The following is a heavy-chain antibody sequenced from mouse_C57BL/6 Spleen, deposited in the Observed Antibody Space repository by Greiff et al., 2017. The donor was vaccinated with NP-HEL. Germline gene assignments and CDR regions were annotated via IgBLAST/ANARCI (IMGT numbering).Heavy chain of an antibody. CDR1: GFTFSSYA. CDR2: ISHGGSYT. D-gene: IGHD2-3*01. Sequence: EVMLVESGGGLVKPGGSLKLSCAASGFTFSSYAMSWVRQTPEKRLEWVATISHGGSYTYSPDNVKGRFTISGDNAKNNLYLQMSHLKSEDTAMYYCARDDGYRYYFDYWGQGTTLTVSS. J-gene: IGHJ2*01. V-gene: IGHV5-4*01. CDR3: ARDDGYRYYFDY.